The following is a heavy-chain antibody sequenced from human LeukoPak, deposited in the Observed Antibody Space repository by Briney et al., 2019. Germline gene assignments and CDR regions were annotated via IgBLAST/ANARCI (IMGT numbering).Heavy chain of an antibody. J-gene: IGHJ4*02. CDR1: GFTFSSYG. CDR2: IRYDGSNK. Sequence: TGGSLRLSCAASGFTFSSYGMHWVRQAPGKGLEWVAFIRYDGSNKYYADSVKGRFTISRDNSKNTLYLQMNSLRAEDTAVYYCAKVGSMVRGVDLDYWGQGTLVTVSS. D-gene: IGHD3-10*01. V-gene: IGHV3-30*02. CDR3: AKVGSMVRGVDLDY.